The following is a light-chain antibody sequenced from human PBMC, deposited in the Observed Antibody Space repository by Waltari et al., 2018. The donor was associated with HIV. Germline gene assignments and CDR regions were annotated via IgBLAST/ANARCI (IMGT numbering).Light chain of an antibody. CDR3: QHRSNWPPLFT. V-gene: IGKV3-11*01. CDR1: QSVSSY. Sequence: IVLTQSPATLSLSPGARATLYCRASQSVSSYLAWYQQKAGQAPRLLIYDATVRATGIPARFSGSGSGTDFTLTMSSLGPEDFAVYYCQHRSNWPPLFTFGPGTKVDIK. J-gene: IGKJ3*01. CDR2: DAT.